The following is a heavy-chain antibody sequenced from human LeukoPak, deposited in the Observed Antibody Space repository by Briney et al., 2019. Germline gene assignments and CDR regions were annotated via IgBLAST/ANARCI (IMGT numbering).Heavy chain of an antibody. Sequence: GGSLRLSCAASGFTFSSYAMHWVRQAPGKGLEWVSAISGSGGSTYYADSVKGRFTISRDNSKNTLYLQMNSLRAEDTAVYYCAKGPGYSSGWYLDYFDYWGQGTLVTVSS. CDR3: AKGPGYSSGWYLDYFDY. CDR1: GFTFSSYA. D-gene: IGHD6-19*01. J-gene: IGHJ4*02. CDR2: ISGSGGST. V-gene: IGHV3-23*01.